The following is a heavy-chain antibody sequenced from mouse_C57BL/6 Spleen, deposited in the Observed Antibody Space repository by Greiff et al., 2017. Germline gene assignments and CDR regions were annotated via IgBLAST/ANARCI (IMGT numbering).Heavy chain of an antibody. V-gene: IGHV5-9-1*02. CDR2: ISSGGDYI. CDR3: TRDPLYYGSSLYYAMDY. D-gene: IGHD1-1*01. J-gene: IGHJ4*01. Sequence: EVKLMESGEGLVKPGGSLKLSCAASGFTFSSYAMSWVRQTPEKRLEWVAYISSGGDYIYYADTVKGRFTISRDNARNTLYLQMSSLKSEDTAMYYCTRDPLYYGSSLYYAMDYWGQGTSVTVSS. CDR1: GFTFSSYA.